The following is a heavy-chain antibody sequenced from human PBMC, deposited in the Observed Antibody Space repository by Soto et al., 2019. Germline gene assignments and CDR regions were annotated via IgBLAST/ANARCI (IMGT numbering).Heavy chain of an antibody. CDR2: IYPGDSDT. CDR3: ARHSPTYYYDSSGYSNFDY. CDR1: GYSFTSYW. J-gene: IGHJ4*02. Sequence: GESLKISCKGSGYSFTSYWIGWVRQMPGKGLEWMGIIYPGDSDTRYSPSFQGQVTISADKSISTAYLQWSSLKASDTAMYYCARHSPTYYYDSSGYSNFDYWGQGTLGTVSS. V-gene: IGHV5-51*01. D-gene: IGHD3-22*01.